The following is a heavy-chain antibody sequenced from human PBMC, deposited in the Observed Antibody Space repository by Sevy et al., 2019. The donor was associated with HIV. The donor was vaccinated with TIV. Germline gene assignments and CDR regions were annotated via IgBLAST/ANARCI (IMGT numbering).Heavy chain of an antibody. CDR3: AREGDSSGFYYLFDY. CDR1: GGTFSSHA. D-gene: IGHD3-22*01. CDR2: IIPVFDTV. J-gene: IGHJ4*02. Sequence: ASVKVSCKTSGGTFSSHAISWVRQAPGQGLEWMGGIIPVFDTVNYAQKFQGRVTITADKSTNTAYMELSSLKSEDTAVYYCAREGDSSGFYYLFDYWGQGTLVTVSS. V-gene: IGHV1-69*06.